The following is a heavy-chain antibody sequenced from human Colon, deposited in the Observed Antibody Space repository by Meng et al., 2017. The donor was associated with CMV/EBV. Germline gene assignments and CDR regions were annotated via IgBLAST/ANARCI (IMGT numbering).Heavy chain of an antibody. CDR3: AKDSARVVPAAIRGYFDY. CDR2: ISGSGGST. CDR1: GFTFSSYA. V-gene: IGHV3-23*01. J-gene: IGHJ4*02. D-gene: IGHD2-2*01. Sequence: GESLKISCAASGFTFSSYAMSWVRQAPGKGLEWVSAISGSGGSTHYADSVKGRFTISRDNSKNTLYLQMNSLRAEDTAVYYCAKDSARVVPAAIRGYFDYWGQGTLVTVSS.